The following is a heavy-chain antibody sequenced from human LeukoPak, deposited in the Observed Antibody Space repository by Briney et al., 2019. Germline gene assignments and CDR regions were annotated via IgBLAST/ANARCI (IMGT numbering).Heavy chain of an antibody. CDR1: GFTFSSYG. V-gene: IGHV3-30*02. CDR3: AKDPDGSGSYYQNRYFDY. J-gene: IGHJ4*02. Sequence: PGGSLRLSCAASGFTFSSYGMHWVRQAPGKGLEWVAFIRYDGSNKYYADSVKGRFTISRDNSKNTLYLQMNSLRAEDTAVYYCAKDPDGSGSYYQNRYFDYWGQGTLVTVSS. CDR2: IRYDGSNK. D-gene: IGHD3-10*01.